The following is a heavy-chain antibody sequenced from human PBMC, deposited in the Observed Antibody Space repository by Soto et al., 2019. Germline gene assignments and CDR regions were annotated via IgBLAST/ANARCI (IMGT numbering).Heavy chain of an antibody. D-gene: IGHD1-26*01. CDR1: GFTFSSYA. Sequence: GGSLRLSCAASGFTFSSYAMSWVRQAPGKGLEWVSTVSASGNNTYYIDSGRGRFTVSRDNSNNTLYLQMNNLRADDTAVYYCARAPRWVDYWGQGTLVTVSS. V-gene: IGHV3-23*01. CDR2: VSASGNNT. J-gene: IGHJ4*02. CDR3: ARAPRWVDY.